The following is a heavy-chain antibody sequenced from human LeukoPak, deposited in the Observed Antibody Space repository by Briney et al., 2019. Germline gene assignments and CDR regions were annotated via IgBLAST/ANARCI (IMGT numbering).Heavy chain of an antibody. D-gene: IGHD1-7*01. J-gene: IGHJ4*02. CDR3: ATGSSYPPGELDY. Sequence: SETLSLTCTVSGGSVSNYYWSWVRQPPGKGLEYIGYIYHSGTTNYNPSLKSRVTMSLDTSKNQFFLKLSSVTAADTALYYCATGSSYPPGELDYWGQGSLVTVSS. CDR1: GGSVSNYY. CDR2: IYHSGTT. V-gene: IGHV4-59*02.